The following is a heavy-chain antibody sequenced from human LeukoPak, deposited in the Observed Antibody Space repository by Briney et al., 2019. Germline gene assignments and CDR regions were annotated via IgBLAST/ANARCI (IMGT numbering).Heavy chain of an antibody. Sequence: PSETLSLTCTVSGGYMSSISYYWDWIRQPPGKGLEWIGSIYYGGSTYYNPSLRSRVTISVDTSKNQFSLKLSSVTLRATAMYYCARSPGQWLLLGFDYWGQGTLVTVSS. V-gene: IGHV4-39*01. CDR2: IYYGGST. D-gene: IGHD6-19*01. CDR1: GGYMSSISYY. CDR3: ARSPGQWLLLGFDY. J-gene: IGHJ4*02.